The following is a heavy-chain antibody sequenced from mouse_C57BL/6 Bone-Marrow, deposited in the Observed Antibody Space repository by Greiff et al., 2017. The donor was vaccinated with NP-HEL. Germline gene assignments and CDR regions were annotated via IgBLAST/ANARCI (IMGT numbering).Heavy chain of an antibody. J-gene: IGHJ4*01. CDR2: INPNNGGT. Sequence: VQLQQSGPELVKPGASVKMSCKASGYTFTDYNMHWVKQSHGKSLEWIGYINPNNGGTSYNQKFKGKATLTVNKSSSTAYMELRSLTSEDSAVYYCARYPMGGWLLRYAMDYWGQGTSVTVSS. CDR3: ARYPMGGWLLRYAMDY. D-gene: IGHD2-3*01. V-gene: IGHV1-22*01. CDR1: GYTFTDYN.